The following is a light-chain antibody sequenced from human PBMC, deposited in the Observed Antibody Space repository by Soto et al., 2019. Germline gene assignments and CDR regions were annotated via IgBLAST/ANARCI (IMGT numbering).Light chain of an antibody. CDR3: QQRSSYSSC. Sequence: PGERATLSCRASQSVSSYLAWYQQKPGQAPRLLIYDASNRATGIPARFTGSGSGTDFTLTISSLEPEEFAVYYCQQRSSYSSCFGQGTR. J-gene: IGKJ5*01. CDR1: QSVSSY. CDR2: DAS. V-gene: IGKV3-11*01.